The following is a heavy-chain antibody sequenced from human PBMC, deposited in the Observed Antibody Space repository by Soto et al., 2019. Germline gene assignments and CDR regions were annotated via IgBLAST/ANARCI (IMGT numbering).Heavy chain of an antibody. CDR3: ARPGGHSYGYYYGMDV. D-gene: IGHD5-18*01. CDR1: XGXFSSYA. J-gene: IGHJ6*02. CDR2: IIPIFGTA. Sequence: VQSGAEVKKPGSSVKVSXXXXXGXFSSYAISXXXXXXXXXXXXXGXIIPIFGTANYAQKFQGRVTITADESTSTAYMELSSLRSEDTAVYYCARPGGHSYGYYYGMDVWGQGTTVTVSS. V-gene: IGHV1-69*01.